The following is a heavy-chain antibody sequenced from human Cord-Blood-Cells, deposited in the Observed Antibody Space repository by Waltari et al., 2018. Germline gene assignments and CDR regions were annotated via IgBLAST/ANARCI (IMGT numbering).Heavy chain of an antibody. V-gene: IGHV3-23*01. CDR1: GFTFSSYA. Sequence: EVQLLESGGGLVQPGGSLRLSCAASGFTFSSYAMSWVRQAPGKGLEWFSAIGGSGGSTYYADSVKGRFTISRDNSKNTLYLQMNSLRAEDTAVYYCAKESYSSSWYGYFQHWGQGTLVTVSS. D-gene: IGHD6-13*01. CDR3: AKESYSSSWYGYFQH. J-gene: IGHJ1*01. CDR2: IGGSGGST.